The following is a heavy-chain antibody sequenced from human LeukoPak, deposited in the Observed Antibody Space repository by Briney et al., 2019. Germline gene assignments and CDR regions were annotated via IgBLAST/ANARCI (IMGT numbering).Heavy chain of an antibody. J-gene: IGHJ6*03. CDR3: ARGRWWFAGRPPHYMDV. CDR1: GYTFTGYY. CDR2: INPNTDGT. V-gene: IGHV1-2*02. Sequence: ASVKVSCKASGYTFTGYYMHWVRQAPGQGLEWMGWINPNTDGTNYAQKFQGRVTMTRDTSISTAYMELSRLRSDDTAVYYCARGRWWFAGRPPHYMDVWGKGTTVTVSS. D-gene: IGHD6-6*01.